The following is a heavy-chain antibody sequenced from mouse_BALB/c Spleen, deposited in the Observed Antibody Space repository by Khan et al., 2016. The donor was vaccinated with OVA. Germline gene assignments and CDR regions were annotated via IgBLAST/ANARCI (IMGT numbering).Heavy chain of an antibody. CDR1: GFNIKDTH. V-gene: IGHV14-3*02. CDR3: APAGTGDYFDY. D-gene: IGHD4-1*01. CDR2: IDPANDNS. Sequence: VQLKQSGAELVKPGGSVKLSCTASGFNIKDTHMHWVQQRPEQGLEWIGRIDPANDNSKSAPSFPGKATITADTSSHTAYLHLSSTTSEDTAVYYCAPAGTGDYFDYWGQGTTLTVSS. J-gene: IGHJ2*01.